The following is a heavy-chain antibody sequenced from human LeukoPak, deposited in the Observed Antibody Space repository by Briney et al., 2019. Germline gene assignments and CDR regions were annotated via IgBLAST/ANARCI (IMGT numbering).Heavy chain of an antibody. V-gene: IGHV3-66*01. J-gene: IGHJ4*02. D-gene: IGHD3-22*01. CDR3: ARVNYYDSSGYSD. Sequence: GGSLRLSCAASGFILDDHYMDWVRQAPGKGLEWVSVIYSGGSTYYADSVKGRFTISRDNSKNTLYLQMNSLRAEDTAVYYCARVNYYDSSGYSDWGQGTLVTVSS. CDR2: IYSGGST. CDR1: GFILDDHY.